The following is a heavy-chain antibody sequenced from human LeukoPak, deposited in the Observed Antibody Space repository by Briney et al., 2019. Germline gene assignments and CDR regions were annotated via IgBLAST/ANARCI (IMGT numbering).Heavy chain of an antibody. CDR2: IYFRGST. Sequence: SETLSLTCTVSGGSISSGSDYWSWIRQPAGKGLEWIGRIYFRGSTNYNPSLKSRVTISIDTSKNQFSLNVSSVTAADTAVYYCARIGLGELSFLPEEAFDIWGQGTMVTVSS. CDR3: ARIGLGELSFLPEEAFDI. J-gene: IGHJ3*02. D-gene: IGHD3-16*02. CDR1: GGSISSGSDY. V-gene: IGHV4-61*02.